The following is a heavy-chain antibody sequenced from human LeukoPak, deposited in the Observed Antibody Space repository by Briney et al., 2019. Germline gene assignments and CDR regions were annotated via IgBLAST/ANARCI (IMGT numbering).Heavy chain of an antibody. V-gene: IGHV4-59*01. CDR2: GYYSGRT. D-gene: IGHD5-18*01. Sequence: SETLSLTCTVSGGSISSYYWSWIRQPPGKGLEWIGYGYYSGRTKYNPSLKSRVTISVDTSKNHLSLRLTSVAAADTAVYYCAGGTYSYGYDYWGQGTLVTGSS. J-gene: IGHJ4*02. CDR3: AGGTYSYGYDY. CDR1: GGSISSYY.